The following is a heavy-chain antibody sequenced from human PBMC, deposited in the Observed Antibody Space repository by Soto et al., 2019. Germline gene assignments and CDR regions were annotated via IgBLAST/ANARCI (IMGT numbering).Heavy chain of an antibody. CDR2: IKSETDGGTT. V-gene: IGHV3-15*01. J-gene: IGHJ4*02. CDR1: GFTFSNAW. Sequence: GGSLRLSCAASGFTFSNAWMSWVRQAPGKGLEWVGRIKSETDGGTTDYAAPVKGRFTISRDDSKNTLYLQMNSLKTEDTAVYYCTRISGWYELNYWGQGTLVTVSS. CDR3: TRISGWYELNY. D-gene: IGHD6-13*01.